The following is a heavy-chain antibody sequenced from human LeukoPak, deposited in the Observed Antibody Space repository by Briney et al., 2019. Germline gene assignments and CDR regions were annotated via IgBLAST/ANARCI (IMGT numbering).Heavy chain of an antibody. Sequence: GGSLRLSCAASGFTFSSYSMNWVRQAPGKGLEWVSSISGSGSYIYYADSVKGRFTISRDNAKNSLYLQMNSLRAEDTAVYYCERDLYYCGSGSYYGYWGQGTLVTVSS. D-gene: IGHD3-10*01. CDR2: ISGSGSYI. J-gene: IGHJ4*02. V-gene: IGHV3-21*03. CDR3: ERDLYYCGSGSYYGY. CDR1: GFTFSSYS.